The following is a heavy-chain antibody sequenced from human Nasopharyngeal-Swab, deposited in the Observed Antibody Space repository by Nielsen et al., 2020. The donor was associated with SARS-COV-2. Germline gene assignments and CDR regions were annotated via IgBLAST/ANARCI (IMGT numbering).Heavy chain of an antibody. D-gene: IGHD3-16*02. CDR1: GFTFSSYS. CDR2: ISSSSSTI. J-gene: IGHJ6*02. V-gene: IGHV3-48*04. Sequence: GGSLRLSCAASGFTFSSYSMNWVRQAPGKGLEWVSYISSSSSTIYYADSVKGRFTISRDNAKNSLYLQMNSLRAEDTAVYYCARDKGLRDYVWGSYRSSYYYYNGMDVWGQGTTVTVSS. CDR3: ARDKGLRDYVWGSYRSSYYYYNGMDV.